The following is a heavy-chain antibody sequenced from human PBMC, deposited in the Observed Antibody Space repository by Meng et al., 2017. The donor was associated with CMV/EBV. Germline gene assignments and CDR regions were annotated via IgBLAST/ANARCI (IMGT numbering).Heavy chain of an antibody. CDR1: GGSFSGYY. J-gene: IGHJ4*02. CDR2: INHSGST. V-gene: IGHV4-34*01. Sequence: GGCLLRPSETRVAPSAVFGGSFSGYYWSWIRQPPGKGLEWIGEINHSGSTNYNPSLKSRVTISVDTSKNQFSLKLSSVTAADTAVYYCAGGIAAAGTRYFDYWGQGTLVTVSS. CDR3: AGGIAAAGTRYFDY. D-gene: IGHD6-13*01.